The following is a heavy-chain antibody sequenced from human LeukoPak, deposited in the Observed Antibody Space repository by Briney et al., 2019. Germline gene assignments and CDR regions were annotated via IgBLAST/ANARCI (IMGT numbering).Heavy chain of an antibody. Sequence: GSLGLSCAASGFTFSFYEMNWVRQAPGKGLEWVSYISSSGTTIYYTDSVKGRFTISRDNAKNSLYLQMNSLRAEDTAVYYCARAVGATNYWGQGTLVTVSS. CDR3: ARAVGATNY. D-gene: IGHD1-26*01. CDR1: GFTFSFYE. CDR2: ISSSGTTI. J-gene: IGHJ4*02. V-gene: IGHV3-48*03.